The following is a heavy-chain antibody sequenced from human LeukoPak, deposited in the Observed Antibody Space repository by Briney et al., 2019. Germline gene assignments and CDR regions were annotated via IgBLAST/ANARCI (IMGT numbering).Heavy chain of an antibody. J-gene: IGHJ4*02. V-gene: IGHV4-61*02. D-gene: IGHD6-19*01. Sequence: SETLSLTCTVSGGSISSGSYYWSWIRQPAGKGLEWIGRIYTSGSTNYNPSLKSRVTISVDTSKNQFSLKLSSVTAADTAVYYCARRGGWYGLGYWGQGTLVTVSS. CDR2: IYTSGST. CDR1: GGSISSGSYY. CDR3: ARRGGWYGLGY.